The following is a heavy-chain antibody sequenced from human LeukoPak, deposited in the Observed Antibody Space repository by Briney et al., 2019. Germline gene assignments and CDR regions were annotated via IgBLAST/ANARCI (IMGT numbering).Heavy chain of an antibody. J-gene: IGHJ4*02. CDR3: ARREIAAAGTVGP. V-gene: IGHV4-39*01. CDR2: IYYSGST. D-gene: IGHD6-13*01. Sequence: SETLSLTCTVSGGSISSRSYYWGWIRQPPGKGLEWIGSIYYSGSTYYNPSLKSRVAISVDTSKDQFSLKLSSVTAADTAVYYCARREIAAAGTVGPWGQGTLVTVSS. CDR1: GGSISSRSYY.